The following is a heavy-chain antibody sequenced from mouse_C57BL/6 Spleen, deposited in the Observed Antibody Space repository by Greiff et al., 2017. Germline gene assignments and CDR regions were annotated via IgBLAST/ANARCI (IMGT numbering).Heavy chain of an antibody. D-gene: IGHD2-4*01. CDR2: ISSGGSYT. J-gene: IGHJ4*01. CDR3: ARHEDEYDGDAMGY. CDR1: GFTFSSYG. V-gene: IGHV5-6*01. Sequence: EVKLVESGGDLVKPGGSLKLSCAASGFTFSSYGMSWVRQTPDKRLEWVATISSGGSYTYYPDSVKGRFTISRDNAKNTLYLQMSSVKSEDTAMYYCARHEDEYDGDAMGYWGQGTSVTVSS.